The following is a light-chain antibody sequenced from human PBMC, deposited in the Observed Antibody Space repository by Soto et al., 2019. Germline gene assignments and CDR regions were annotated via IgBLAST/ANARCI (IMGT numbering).Light chain of an antibody. Sequence: ELVMPQSHDILSVSPGASATLSCRASQSVAKDLAWYPHKPGQTPRLLTHGASTRATGIPARFSGVGSGTEFTLTIRSLQSEDCAVYYGQQYNKWPQTFGQGTRLEIK. J-gene: IGKJ5*01. CDR3: QQYNKWPQT. CDR2: GAS. V-gene: IGKV3-15*01. CDR1: QSVAKD.